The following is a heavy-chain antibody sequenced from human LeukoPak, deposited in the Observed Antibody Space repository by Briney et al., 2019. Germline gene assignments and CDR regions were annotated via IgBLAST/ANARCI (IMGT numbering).Heavy chain of an antibody. CDR3: ARAGSGRNSGYDY. Sequence: PGGSLKLSCAASGFIFSNYVMNWVRQTPGKGLEWVSYISSSTSTKYYADSVEGRFTISRDNAKNSLYPQISSLRAEDTAVYYCARAGSGRNSGYDYWGQGTLVTVSS. CDR2: ISSSTSTK. V-gene: IGHV3-48*04. CDR1: GFIFSNYV. D-gene: IGHD5-12*01. J-gene: IGHJ4*02.